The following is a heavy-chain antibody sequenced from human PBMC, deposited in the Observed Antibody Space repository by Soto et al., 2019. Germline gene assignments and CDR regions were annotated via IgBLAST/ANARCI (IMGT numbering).Heavy chain of an antibody. Sequence: QLQLQESGPGLVKPSETLSLTCTVSGGSISSSSYYWGWIRQPPGKGLEWIGSIYYSGSTYYNPSLKSRVTKSGDTYKNQFALKLRALTAEDTAVYYCARRNWNYAGYAFDIWGQGTMVTVSS. CDR2: IYYSGST. CDR3: ARRNWNYAGYAFDI. CDR1: GGSISSSSYY. J-gene: IGHJ3*02. D-gene: IGHD1-7*01. V-gene: IGHV4-39*01.